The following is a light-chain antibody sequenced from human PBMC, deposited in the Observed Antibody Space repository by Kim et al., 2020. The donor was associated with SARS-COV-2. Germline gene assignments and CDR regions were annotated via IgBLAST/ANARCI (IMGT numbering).Light chain of an antibody. J-gene: IGLJ2*01. Sequence: HGRTARITCSGDALQKQYAYWYQQKPGQAPVLVIYKDSERPSGIPERFSGSSSGTTVTLTISGVQAEDEADYYCQSADSSGTYVVFGGGTQLTVL. CDR3: QSADSSGTYVV. CDR2: KDS. CDR1: ALQKQY. V-gene: IGLV3-25*03.